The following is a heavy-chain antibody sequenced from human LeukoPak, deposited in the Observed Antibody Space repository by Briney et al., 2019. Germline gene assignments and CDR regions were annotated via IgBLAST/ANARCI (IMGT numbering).Heavy chain of an antibody. V-gene: IGHV4-59*01. D-gene: IGHD6-13*01. CDR1: GDSISSYS. CDR3: ARDPPQPGITAAGYFDL. Sequence: SETLSLTCTVSGDSISSYSWSWIWQPPEKGLEWIGYVYYSGSTNYNPSLKSRVTISADTSKNQFSLKVRSVTAADTAVYYCARDPPQPGITAAGYFDLWGRGTLVTVSS. CDR2: VYYSGST. J-gene: IGHJ2*01.